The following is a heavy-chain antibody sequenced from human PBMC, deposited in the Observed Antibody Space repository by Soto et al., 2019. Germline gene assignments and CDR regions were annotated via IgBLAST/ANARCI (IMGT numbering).Heavy chain of an antibody. Sequence: EVQLVESGGGLVQPGRSLRLSCAAFGFTFEDYAMHWIRQTPGKGLEWVAGSNWNSGSIGYADSVKGRCTISRDNANNPLYLQMDSLRTEDTALYFCAKGRGALAVVSNRLDPGGQETMVTVSS. D-gene: IGHD3-22*01. CDR1: GFTFEDYA. CDR3: AKGRGALAVVSNRLDP. J-gene: IGHJ5*02. CDR2: SNWNSGSI. V-gene: IGHV3-9*01.